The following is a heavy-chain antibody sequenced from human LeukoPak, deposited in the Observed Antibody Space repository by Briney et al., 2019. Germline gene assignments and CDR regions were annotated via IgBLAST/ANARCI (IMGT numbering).Heavy chain of an antibody. J-gene: IGHJ4*02. D-gene: IGHD3-16*02. CDR2: ISYDGSNK. V-gene: IGHV3-30*04. Sequence: GRSLRLSCAAPGFTFSSYAMHWVRQAPGKGLEWVAVISYDGSNKYYADSVKGRFTISRDNSKNTLYLQMNSLRAEDTAVYYCAKEANDYVWGSYRSYYFDYWGQGTLVTVSS. CDR1: GFTFSSYA. CDR3: AKEANDYVWGSYRSYYFDY.